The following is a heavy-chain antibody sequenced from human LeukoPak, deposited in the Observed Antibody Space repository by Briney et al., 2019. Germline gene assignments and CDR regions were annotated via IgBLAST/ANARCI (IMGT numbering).Heavy chain of an antibody. CDR2: ISYDGSNK. CDR3: ARDEVPSYYDSSGYYYY. Sequence: PGRSLRLSCAASGFTFSSYAMHWVRQAPGKGLEWVAVISYDGSNKYYADSVKGRFTISRDNSKNTLYLQMNSLRAEDTAVYYCARDEVPSYYDSSGYYYYWGQGTLVTVSS. J-gene: IGHJ4*02. CDR1: GFTFSSYA. D-gene: IGHD3-22*01. V-gene: IGHV3-30-3*01.